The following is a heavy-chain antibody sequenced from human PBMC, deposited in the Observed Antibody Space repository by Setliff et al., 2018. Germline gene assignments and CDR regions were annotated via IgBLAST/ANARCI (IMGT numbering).Heavy chain of an antibody. CDR1: GFTFGDYT. V-gene: IGHV3-49*04. J-gene: IGHJ6*03. D-gene: IGHD2-15*01. Sequence: GGSLRLSCTTSGFTFGDYTMTWVRQAPGKGLEWVGLIGSKTYGGVAEYAASVKGRFTISRDDSKSIAYLRMNSLKIEDTAVYYCARIRLCGGRVICPPGRYVDVWGKGTTVTVSS. CDR3: ARIRLCGGRVICPPGRYVDV. CDR2: IGSKTYGGVA.